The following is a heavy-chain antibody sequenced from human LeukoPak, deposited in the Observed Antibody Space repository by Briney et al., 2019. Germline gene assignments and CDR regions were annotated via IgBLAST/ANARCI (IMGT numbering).Heavy chain of an antibody. CDR3: VRQFAS. V-gene: IGHV3-48*01. J-gene: IGHJ4*02. CDR2: VSGSGSIV. CDR1: GFTFGDHI. Sequence: GGSLRLSCAASGFTFGDHIMNWVRQLPGKRLEWVAYVSGSGSIVYYADSVKGRFTVSRDNGKGSLYLQMNSLRVEDTALYYCVRQFASWGQGTLVTVSS.